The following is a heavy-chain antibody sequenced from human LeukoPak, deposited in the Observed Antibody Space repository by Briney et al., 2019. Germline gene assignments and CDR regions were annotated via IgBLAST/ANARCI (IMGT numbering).Heavy chain of an antibody. CDR1: GYTFTSYG. CDR2: ISAYNGNT. J-gene: IGHJ4*02. CDR3: ARAYLRYCSSTSCSSDY. Sequence: ASVKVSCKASGYTFTSYGISWVRQAPGQGLEWMGWISAYNGNTNYAQKLQGRVTMTTDTSTSTAYMELRSLRSDDTAVYYCARAYLRYCSSTSCSSDYWGQGTLVTVSS. D-gene: IGHD2-2*01. V-gene: IGHV1-18*01.